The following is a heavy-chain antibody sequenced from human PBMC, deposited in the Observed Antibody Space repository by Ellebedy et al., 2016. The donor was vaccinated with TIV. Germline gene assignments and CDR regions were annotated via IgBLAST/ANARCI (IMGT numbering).Heavy chain of an antibody. CDR2: IYHSGST. V-gene: IGHV4-38-2*02. J-gene: IGHJ4*02. CDR1: GGSISSYY. D-gene: IGHD3-22*01. CDR3: ARDLDDSSGYYGLESN. Sequence: MPSETLSLTCTVSGGSISSYYWSWIRQPPGKGLEWIGSIYHSGSTYYNPSLKSRVTISVDTSKDQFSLKLSSVTAADTAVYYCARDLDDSSGYYGLESNWGKGTLVTVSS.